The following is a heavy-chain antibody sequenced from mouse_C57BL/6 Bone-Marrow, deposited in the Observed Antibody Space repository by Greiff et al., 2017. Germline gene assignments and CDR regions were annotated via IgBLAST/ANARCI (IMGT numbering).Heavy chain of an antibody. CDR2: IYPRSGNT. CDR3: ARKEAYYSIPFDY. V-gene: IGHV1-81*01. J-gene: IGHJ2*01. Sequence: QVQLKESGAELARPGASVKLSCKASGYTFTSYGISWVKQRTGQGLEWIGEIYPRSGNTYYNEKFKGKATLTADKSSSTAYMELRSLTSEDSAVYFCARKEAYYSIPFDYWGQGTTLTVSS. D-gene: IGHD2-5*01. CDR1: GYTFTSYG.